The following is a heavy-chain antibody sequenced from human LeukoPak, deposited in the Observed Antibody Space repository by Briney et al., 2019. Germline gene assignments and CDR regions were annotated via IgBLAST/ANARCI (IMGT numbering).Heavy chain of an antibody. V-gene: IGHV3-30*02. D-gene: IGHD5-24*01. J-gene: IGHJ4*02. Sequence: GGSLRLSCAASGFTFSSYGMHWVRQAPGKGLEWVAFIRYDGSNKYYADSVKGRFTISRDNSKNTLYLQMNSLRAEDTAVYYCARGAARMVEMGTMISFAYWGQGTLVTVSS. CDR1: GFTFSSYG. CDR3: ARGAARMVEMGTMISFAY. CDR2: IRYDGSNK.